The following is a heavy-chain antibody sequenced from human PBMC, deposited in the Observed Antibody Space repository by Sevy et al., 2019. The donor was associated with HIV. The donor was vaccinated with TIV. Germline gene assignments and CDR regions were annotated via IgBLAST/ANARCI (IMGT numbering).Heavy chain of an antibody. D-gene: IGHD2-15*01. J-gene: IGHJ5*02. CDR3: ARDVCSGGSCYSEWFDP. CDR1: GYTFTSYG. CDR2: IRAYNGNT. V-gene: IGHV1-18*01. Sequence: ASVKVSCKASGYTFTSYGINWVRQAPGQGLEWMGWIRAYNGNTNYAQKLQGRVTMTTDTSTSTAYMELRSLRSDDTAVYYGARDVCSGGSCYSEWFDPWGQGTLVTVSS.